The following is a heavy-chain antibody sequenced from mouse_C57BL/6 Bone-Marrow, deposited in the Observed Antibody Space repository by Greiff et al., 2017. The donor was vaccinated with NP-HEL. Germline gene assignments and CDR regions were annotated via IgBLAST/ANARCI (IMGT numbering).Heavy chain of an antibody. Sequence: QVQLKESGAELARPGASVKLSCKASGYTFTSYGISWVKQRTGQGLEWIGEIYPRSGNTYYNEKFKGKATLTADKSSSTAYMELRSLTSEDSAVYFCAREGIYYDYERPFWGQGTLVTVSA. CDR3: AREGIYYDYERPF. V-gene: IGHV1-81*01. CDR1: GYTFTSYG. J-gene: IGHJ3*01. D-gene: IGHD2-4*01. CDR2: IYPRSGNT.